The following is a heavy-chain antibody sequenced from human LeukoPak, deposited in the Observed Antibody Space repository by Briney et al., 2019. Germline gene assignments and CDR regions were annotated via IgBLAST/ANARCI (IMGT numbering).Heavy chain of an antibody. CDR2: INPNSGGT. J-gene: IGHJ5*02. D-gene: IGHD4-17*01. CDR1: GYTFTGYY. V-gene: IGHV1-2*02. Sequence: ASVKVSCKASGYTFTGYYMHWVRQAPGQGLEWMGWINPNSGGTNYAQKFQGRVTMTRDTSISTAYMELSRLRSDDTAVYYCARASYGDYRFDPWGQGTLVTVSS. CDR3: ARASYGDYRFDP.